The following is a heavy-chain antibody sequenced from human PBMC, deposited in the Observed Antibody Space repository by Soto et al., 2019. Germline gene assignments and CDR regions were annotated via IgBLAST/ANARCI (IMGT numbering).Heavy chain of an antibody. CDR2: MSGSGGYT. V-gene: IGHV3-23*01. D-gene: IGHD2-2*01. J-gene: IGHJ4*02. CDR1: GFTFSSYA. Sequence: EVQLLGSGGKLVQPGGSLRLSCAASGFTFSSYAKNWVRQAPGKGLQWVSTMSGSGGYTYYADSVKGRFTISRDNSQNTLDLQMNTLKGEDTAVYYCAKAPGYCRDTSCFAFDFWGQGTLVTVSS. CDR3: AKAPGYCRDTSCFAFDF.